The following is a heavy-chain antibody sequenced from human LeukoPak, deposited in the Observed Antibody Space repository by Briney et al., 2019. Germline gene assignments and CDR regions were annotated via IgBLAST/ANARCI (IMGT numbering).Heavy chain of an antibody. V-gene: IGHV4-59*01. CDR3: ASTDKGGTGTY. CDR1: GGSITTYY. Sequence: PSETLSLTCTVSGGSITTYYWSQIRQPPGKGLEWIGYIYHSEITNYNPSLKSRVTISVDTSKNQFSLKLSSVTAADTAVYYCASTDKGGTGTYWGQGTLDTVSS. CDR2: IYHSEIT. J-gene: IGHJ4*02. D-gene: IGHD1-1*01.